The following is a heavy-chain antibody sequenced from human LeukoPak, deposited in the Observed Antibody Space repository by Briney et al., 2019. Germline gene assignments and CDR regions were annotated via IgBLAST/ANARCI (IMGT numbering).Heavy chain of an antibody. D-gene: IGHD3-22*01. J-gene: IGHJ4*02. CDR3: ASVLYYYDSSGSPWVD. Sequence: GGSLRLSCAASGFIFSSYNMNWVRQAPGKGLEWVSYISSSSSTIYYADSVKGRFTISRDNAKNSLYLQMNSLRAEDTAVYYCASVLYYYDSSGSPWVDWGQGTLVTVSS. CDR2: ISSSSSTI. CDR1: GFIFSSYN. V-gene: IGHV3-48*01.